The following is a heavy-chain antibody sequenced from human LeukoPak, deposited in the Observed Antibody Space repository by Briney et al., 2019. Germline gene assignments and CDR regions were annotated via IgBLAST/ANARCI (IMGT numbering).Heavy chain of an antibody. D-gene: IGHD5-18*01. V-gene: IGHV3-30*04. CDR1: GFTFSGYA. Sequence: PGGSLRLSCAASGFTFSGYAMHWVRQAPGKGLEWVAVISYDGSNKYYADSVKGRFTISRDNSKNTLYLQMNSLRAEDTAVYYCARDPPAYSSYYYYYMDVWGKGTTVTVSS. CDR2: ISYDGSNK. J-gene: IGHJ6*03. CDR3: ARDPPAYSSYYYYYMDV.